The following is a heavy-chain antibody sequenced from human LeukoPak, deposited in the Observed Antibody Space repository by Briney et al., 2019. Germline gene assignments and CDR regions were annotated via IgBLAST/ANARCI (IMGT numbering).Heavy chain of an antibody. D-gene: IGHD6-13*01. CDR1: GFTVSNNY. Sequence: GGSLRLSCAASGFTVSNNYMSWVRQAPGKGLEWVSTIYTGGSTYYADSVKGRFTLSKDNSKNTVYLQMNSLRVDDTAVYFCAKAASSSWPSYYYGMDVWGQGTAVTVSS. CDR2: IYTGGST. V-gene: IGHV3-53*01. J-gene: IGHJ6*02. CDR3: AKAASSSWPSYYYGMDV.